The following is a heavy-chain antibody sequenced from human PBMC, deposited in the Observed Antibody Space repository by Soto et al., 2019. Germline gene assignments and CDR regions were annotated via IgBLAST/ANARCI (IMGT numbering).Heavy chain of an antibody. CDR3: ARDKRGTRRYYYYGMDV. CDR2: ISYDGSNK. Sequence: SGGSLRLSCAASGFTFSSYAMHWVRQAPGKGLEWVAVISYDGSNKYYADSVKGRFTISRDNSKNTLYLQMNSLRAEDTAVYYCARDKRGTRRYYYYGMDVWGQGTTVTVSS. D-gene: IGHD1-1*01. CDR1: GFTFSSYA. V-gene: IGHV3-30-3*01. J-gene: IGHJ6*02.